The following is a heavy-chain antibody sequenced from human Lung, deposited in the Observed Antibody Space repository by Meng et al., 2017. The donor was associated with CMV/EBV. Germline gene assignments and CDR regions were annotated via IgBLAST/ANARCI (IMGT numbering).Heavy chain of an antibody. CDR2: IYHSGST. CDR1: GGSISSSNW. J-gene: IGHJ4*02. Sequence: VERQTSGPGMVTPSGTLSLTCAVAGGSISSSNWWSWVRQPPGKGLEWIGEIYHSGSTNYNPSLKSRVTISVDKSKNQFSLKLSSVTAADTAVYYCARVVTALWGYYFGYWGQGTLVTVSS. V-gene: IGHV4-4*02. CDR3: ARVVTALWGYYFGY. D-gene: IGHD2-21*02.